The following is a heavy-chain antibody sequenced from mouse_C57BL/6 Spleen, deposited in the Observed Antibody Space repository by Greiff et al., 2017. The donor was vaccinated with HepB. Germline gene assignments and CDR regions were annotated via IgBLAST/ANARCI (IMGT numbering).Heavy chain of an antibody. CDR3: ARYRRLPYYAMDY. CDR1: GFTFTDYY. CDR2: IRNKANGYTT. J-gene: IGHJ4*01. Sequence: EVKLVESGGGLVQPGGSLSLSCAASGFTFTDYYMSWVRQPPGKALEWLGFIRNKANGYTTEYSASVKGRFTISRDNSQSILYLQMNALRAEDSATYYCARYRRLPYYAMDYWGQVTSVTVSS. V-gene: IGHV7-3*01. D-gene: IGHD2-2*01.